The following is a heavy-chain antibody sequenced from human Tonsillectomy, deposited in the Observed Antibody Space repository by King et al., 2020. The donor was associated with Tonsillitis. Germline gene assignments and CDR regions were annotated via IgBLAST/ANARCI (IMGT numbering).Heavy chain of an antibody. CDR1: GFTFSSYG. D-gene: IGHD2-15*01. Sequence: VGQPGRSLRLSCAASGFTFSSYGMHWVRQAPGKGLEWVAIISYDGSNKYYAESLKGRFTISRDNSKNTLYLQVNSLRAEDTAVYYCAKDHRGYFYGMDVWGQGTTVIVSS. CDR3: AKDHRGYFYGMDV. V-gene: IGHV3-30*18. CDR2: ISYDGSNK. J-gene: IGHJ6*02.